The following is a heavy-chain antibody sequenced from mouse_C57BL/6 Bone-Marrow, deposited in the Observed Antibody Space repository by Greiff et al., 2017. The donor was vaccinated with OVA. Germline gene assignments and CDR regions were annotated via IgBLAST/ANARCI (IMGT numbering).Heavy chain of an antibody. V-gene: IGHV1-72*01. CDR3: ARGDGYWTYRYFDV. J-gene: IGHJ1*03. D-gene: IGHD2-3*01. Sequence: QVQLHQPGAELVKPGASVKLSCKASGYTFTSYWMPWVKQRPGRGLEWIGRIDPNSGGTKYNEKFKSKATLTVDKPSSTDYMQLSSLTSEDAAGYYCARGDGYWTYRYFDVWGTGTTVTVSS. CDR1: GYTFTSYW. CDR2: IDPNSGGT.